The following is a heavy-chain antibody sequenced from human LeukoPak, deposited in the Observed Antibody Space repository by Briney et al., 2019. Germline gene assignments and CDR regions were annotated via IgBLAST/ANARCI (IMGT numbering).Heavy chain of an antibody. D-gene: IGHD6-19*01. Sequence: PGGSLRLSCAASRFTFIGYTMNGIRQAPGKGLEWVSSISSRNTYIYYADSVKGRFTISRDNAKNSLYLQLNSLRAEDTAVYYCAREESGSSGWYDYWGQGTLVSVSS. J-gene: IGHJ4*02. CDR1: RFTFIGYT. CDR2: ISSRNTYI. V-gene: IGHV3-21*01. CDR3: AREESGSSGWYDY.